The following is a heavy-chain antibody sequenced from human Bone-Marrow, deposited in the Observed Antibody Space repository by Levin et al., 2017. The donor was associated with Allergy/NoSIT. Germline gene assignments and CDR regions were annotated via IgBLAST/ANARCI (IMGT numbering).Heavy chain of an antibody. V-gene: IGHV3-30-3*01. CDR3: ARDPGLYAGYNFGYFDS. D-gene: IGHD5-24*01. Sequence: SGGSLRLSCAASGFSFSSYSLHWVRQAPGKGLDWLAVISHDGTNKIYADSVKGRFTISRDNSKNTLDLQMNSLRDDDTAVYYCARDPGLYAGYNFGYFDSWGQGRLVTVSS. CDR1: GFSFSSYS. J-gene: IGHJ4*02. CDR2: ISHDGTNK.